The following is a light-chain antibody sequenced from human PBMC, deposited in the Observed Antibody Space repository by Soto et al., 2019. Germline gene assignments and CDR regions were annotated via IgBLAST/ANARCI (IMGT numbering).Light chain of an antibody. V-gene: IGKV3-20*01. Sequence: EIELTQSPDTLSLSPGERATLSCRASQSVRSERLAWYQHKRGQAPRLVIFDASSRATGIPERFSGSGSGTDFTLTITRLEPEDFAVYFCQQYDVSPITFGLGTRLEIK. J-gene: IGKJ5*01. CDR3: QQYDVSPIT. CDR2: DAS. CDR1: QSVRSER.